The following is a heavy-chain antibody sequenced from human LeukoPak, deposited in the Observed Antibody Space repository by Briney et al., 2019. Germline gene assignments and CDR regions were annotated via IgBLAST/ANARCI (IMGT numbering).Heavy chain of an antibody. CDR2: ISGSGGST. V-gene: IGHV3-23*01. CDR3: ANAPTTVTYYYYYGMDV. CDR1: GFTFSSYA. D-gene: IGHD4-17*01. Sequence: GGSLRLSCAASGFTFSSYAMSWVRQAPGKGLEWVSAISGSGGSTYYADSVKGRFTISRDNSKNTLYLQMNSLRAEDTAVYYCANAPTTVTYYYYYGMDVWGQGTTVTVSS. J-gene: IGHJ6*02.